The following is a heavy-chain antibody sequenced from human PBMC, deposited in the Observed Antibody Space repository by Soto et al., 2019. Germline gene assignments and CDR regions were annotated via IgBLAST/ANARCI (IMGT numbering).Heavy chain of an antibody. Sequence: PGGSLRLSCAASGFTFSSYAMHWVRQAPGKGLEWVAVISYDGSNKYYADSVKGRFTISRDNSKNTLYLQMNSLRAEDTAVYYCARGGVADHDAFDIWGQGTMVTVSS. CDR1: GFTFSSYA. CDR3: ARGGVADHDAFDI. J-gene: IGHJ3*02. D-gene: IGHD3-3*01. V-gene: IGHV3-30-3*01. CDR2: ISYDGSNK.